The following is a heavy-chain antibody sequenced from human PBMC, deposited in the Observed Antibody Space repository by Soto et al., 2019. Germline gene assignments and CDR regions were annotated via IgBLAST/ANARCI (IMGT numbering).Heavy chain of an antibody. J-gene: IGHJ3*02. CDR2: IYYSGST. Sequence: PWETLSLTCTVSGGSISSSSYYWGWIRQPPGKGLEWIGSIYYSGSTYYNPSLKSRVTISVDTSKNQFSLKLSSVTAADTAVYYCARSYGPSAFDIWGQGTMVTVSS. CDR1: GGSISSSSYY. V-gene: IGHV4-39*01. CDR3: ARSYGPSAFDI. D-gene: IGHD4-17*01.